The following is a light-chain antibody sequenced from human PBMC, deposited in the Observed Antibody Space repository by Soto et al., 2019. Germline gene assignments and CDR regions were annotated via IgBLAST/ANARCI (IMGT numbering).Light chain of an antibody. V-gene: IGLV2-14*01. Sequence: QSVLTQPASVSGSPGQSITISCTGTSSDVGGYNYVSWYQQHPGKAPKLMIYDVSNRPSGISNRFSGSKSGNTASLTISGLQADYYADYYSSSYTGRSTYVFGTGTIVTVL. J-gene: IGLJ1*01. CDR1: SSDVGGYNY. CDR2: DVS. CDR3: SSYTGRSTYV.